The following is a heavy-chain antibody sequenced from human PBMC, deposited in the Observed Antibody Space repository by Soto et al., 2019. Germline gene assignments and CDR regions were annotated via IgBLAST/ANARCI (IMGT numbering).Heavy chain of an antibody. Sequence: ASVKVSCKASGYTFTGYYMHWVRQAPGQGLEWMGWINPNSGGTNYAQKFQGRVTMTRDTSISTAYMELSRLRSDDTAVYYCAREEVLRYVDWLSRYGMDVSGQGTTVTVSS. CDR2: INPNSGGT. CDR3: AREEVLRYVDWLSRYGMDV. D-gene: IGHD3-9*01. V-gene: IGHV1-2*02. J-gene: IGHJ6*02. CDR1: GYTFTGYY.